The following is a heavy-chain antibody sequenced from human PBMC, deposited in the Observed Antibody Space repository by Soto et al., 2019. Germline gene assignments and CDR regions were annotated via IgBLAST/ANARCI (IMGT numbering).Heavy chain of an antibody. CDR2: ISYSGST. CDR3: ARGNRAMEYYYYYGMDV. D-gene: IGHD5-18*01. J-gene: IGHJ6*02. CDR1: GGSISSSY. Sequence: SETLSLTCSVSGGSISSSYWSWIRQPPGKGLEWIGYISYSGSTTYNPSLKSRITLSVDTSKNQFSLRVSSVTAADTAVYYCARGNRAMEYYYYYGMDVWGQGTTVTVSS. V-gene: IGHV4-59*01.